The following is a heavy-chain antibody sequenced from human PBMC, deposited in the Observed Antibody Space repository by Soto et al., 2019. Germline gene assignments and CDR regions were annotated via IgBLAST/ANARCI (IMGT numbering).Heavy chain of an antibody. J-gene: IGHJ3*02. D-gene: IGHD2-2*01. CDR1: GGSFSGYY. Sequence: SETLSLTCAVYGGSFSGYYWSWIRQPPGKGLEWIGEINHSGSTNYNPSLKSRVTISVDTSKNQFSLKLSSVTAADTAVYYCARGGGYCSSTSCPKNAFDIWGQGTMVTVSS. V-gene: IGHV4-34*01. CDR2: INHSGST. CDR3: ARGGGYCSSTSCPKNAFDI.